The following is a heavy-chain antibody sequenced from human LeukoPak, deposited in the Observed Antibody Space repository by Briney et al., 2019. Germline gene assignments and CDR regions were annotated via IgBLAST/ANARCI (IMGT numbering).Heavy chain of an antibody. V-gene: IGHV1-46*01. CDR3: ARDYGGNYNWFDP. CDR2: INPSGGST. CDR1: GYTFTSYY. D-gene: IGHD4-23*01. J-gene: IGHJ5*02. Sequence: ASVKVSCKASGYTFTSYYMHWVRQAPGQGLEWMGIINPSGGSTSYAQKFQGRVTMTRDMSTSTVYVELSSLRSEDTAAYYCARDYGGNYNWFDPWGQGTLVTVSS.